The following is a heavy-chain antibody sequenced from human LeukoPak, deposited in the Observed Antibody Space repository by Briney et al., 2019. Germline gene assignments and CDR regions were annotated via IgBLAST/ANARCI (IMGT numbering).Heavy chain of an antibody. CDR2: IRYDGSNK. Sequence: QPGGSLRLSCAASGFTFSSYGMHWVRQAPGKGLEWVAFIRYDGSNKYYADSVKGRFTISRDNSKNTLYLQMNSLRAEDTAVYYCAPIPDSSGYYYYIGYWGQGTLVTVSS. CDR1: GFTFSSYG. V-gene: IGHV3-30*02. CDR3: APIPDSSGYYYYIGY. D-gene: IGHD3-22*01. J-gene: IGHJ4*02.